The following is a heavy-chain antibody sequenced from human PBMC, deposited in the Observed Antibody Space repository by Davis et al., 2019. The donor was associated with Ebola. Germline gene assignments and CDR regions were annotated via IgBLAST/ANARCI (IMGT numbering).Heavy chain of an antibody. J-gene: IGHJ4*02. CDR1: GGSFSGYY. CDR2: INHSGST. V-gene: IGHV4-34*01. Sequence: PSETLSLTCAVYGGSFSGYYWSWIRQPPGKGLEWIGEINHSGSTNYNPSLKSRVTISVGTSKNQFSLKLSSVTAADTAVYYCARVATIFGVVILYYFDYWGQGTLVTVSS. D-gene: IGHD3-3*01. CDR3: ARVATIFGVVILYYFDY.